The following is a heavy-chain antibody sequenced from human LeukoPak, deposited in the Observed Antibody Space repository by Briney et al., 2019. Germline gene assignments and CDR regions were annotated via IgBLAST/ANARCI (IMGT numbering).Heavy chain of an antibody. D-gene: IGHD3-10*01. CDR2: IYYSGST. CDR3: ASSVGILGSGSSFDY. J-gene: IGHJ4*02. CDR1: GGSISSGGYY. Sequence: SETLSLTCTVSGGSISSGGYYWSWIRQHPGKGLEWIVYIYYSGSTYYNLSLKSRVTISVDTSKNQFSLKLSSVTAADTAVYYCASSVGILGSGSSFDYWGQGTLVTVSS. V-gene: IGHV4-31*03.